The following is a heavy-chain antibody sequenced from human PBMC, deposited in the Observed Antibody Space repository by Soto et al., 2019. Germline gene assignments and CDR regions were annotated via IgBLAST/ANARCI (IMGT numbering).Heavy chain of an antibody. D-gene: IGHD4-4*01. Sequence: TGGSLRLSCAASGFIFSDHYMSWIRQAPGKGLEWVSYISGSSTYTNYADSVKGRFTISRDNAKNSLYLQMNSLRAEDTAVYYCARYFPTTSYFDYWVQGTLVTVSS. CDR3: ARYFPTTSYFDY. J-gene: IGHJ4*02. CDR2: ISGSSTYT. CDR1: GFIFSDHY. V-gene: IGHV3-11*06.